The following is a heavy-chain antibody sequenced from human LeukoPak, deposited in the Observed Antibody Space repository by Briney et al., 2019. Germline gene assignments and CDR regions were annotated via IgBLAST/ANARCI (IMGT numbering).Heavy chain of an antibody. D-gene: IGHD2-21*02. CDR1: GYTFTSYD. CDR2: MNPNSGNT. J-gene: IGHJ4*02. Sequence: ASVKVSCKASGYTFTSYDINWVRQATGQGLEGMGWMNPNSGNTGYAQKFQGRVTMTRNTSISTAYMELSSLRSEDTAVYYCARGRRDIVVVTASYYFYDWGQGTLVTASS. CDR3: ARGRRDIVVVTASYYFYD. V-gene: IGHV1-8*01.